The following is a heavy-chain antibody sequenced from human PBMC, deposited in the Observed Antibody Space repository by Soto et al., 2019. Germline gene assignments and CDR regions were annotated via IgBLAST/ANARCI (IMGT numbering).Heavy chain of an antibody. D-gene: IGHD3-22*01. CDR1: GGSISSGDYY. CDR3: ARVRSDSSGYYLDY. J-gene: IGHJ4*02. Sequence: SGTLSLTCTVSGGSISSGDYYWSWIRQPPGKGLEWIGYIYYSGSTYYNPSLKSRVTISVDTSKNQFSLKLSSVTAADTAVYYCARVRSDSSGYYLDYWGQGTLVTVSS. CDR2: IYYSGST. V-gene: IGHV4-30-4*01.